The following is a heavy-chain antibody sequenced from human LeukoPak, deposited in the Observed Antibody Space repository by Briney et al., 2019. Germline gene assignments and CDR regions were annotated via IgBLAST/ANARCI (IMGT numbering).Heavy chain of an antibody. V-gene: IGHV3-15*04. CDR3: TTDEDWNYARKDV. D-gene: IGHD1-7*01. J-gene: IGHJ6*02. CDR1: GFTFNYAW. Sequence: GGSLRLSCAASGFTFNYAWMSWVRQVPGKGLEWVGQTVSEIDGGTTDYATPVRGRFTISRDDSKSTLYLQMNSLKIEDTAVYYCTTDEDWNYARKDVWGQGATVIVSS. CDR2: TVSEIDGGTT.